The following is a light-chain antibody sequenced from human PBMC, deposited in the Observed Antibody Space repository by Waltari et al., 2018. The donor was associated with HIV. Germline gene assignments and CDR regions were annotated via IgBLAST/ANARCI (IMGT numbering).Light chain of an antibody. Sequence: EIVLAQSPDTLSLSPGERAIISCRASQSVNSGYSAWYQQRPGQAPRLLIFDTSRRASGIPDRFSGSGSGTDFTLTISSLEPEDFAVYYCQQYGNSPPCTFGQGTKLEIK. CDR2: DTS. CDR1: QSVNSGY. V-gene: IGKV3-20*01. J-gene: IGKJ2*02. CDR3: QQYGNSPPCT.